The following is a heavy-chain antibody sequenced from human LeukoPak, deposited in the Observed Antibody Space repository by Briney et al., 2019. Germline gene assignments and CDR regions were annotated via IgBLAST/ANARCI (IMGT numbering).Heavy chain of an antibody. CDR3: ARDRDYDILTGFDY. CDR2: INPNSGGT. D-gene: IGHD3-9*01. CDR1: GYTFTGYY. J-gene: IGHJ4*02. Sequence: GASVKVSCKASGYTFTGYYMHWVRQAPGQGLEWMGWINPNSGGTNYAQKFQGRVTMTRGTSISTAYMELSRLRSDDTAVYYCARDRDYDILTGFDYWGQGTLVTVSS. V-gene: IGHV1-2*02.